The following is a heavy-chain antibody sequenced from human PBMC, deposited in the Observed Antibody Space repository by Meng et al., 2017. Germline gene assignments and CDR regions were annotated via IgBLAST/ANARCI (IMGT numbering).Heavy chain of an antibody. CDR2: IFHRGSA. CDR1: GGSISSGNW. V-gene: IGHV4-4*02. CDR3: AGAGDHGDYMSD. D-gene: IGHD4-17*01. Sequence: VQLQESGPGLVKPSGTLSLTCAVSGGSISSGNWWSWVRQPPGKGLEWIGEIFHRGSAKYKPSRKSRGTISVDKSKNQFSLKLRSVAAADTAVYYCAGAGDHGDYMSDWGQGSLVTVSS. J-gene: IGHJ4*02.